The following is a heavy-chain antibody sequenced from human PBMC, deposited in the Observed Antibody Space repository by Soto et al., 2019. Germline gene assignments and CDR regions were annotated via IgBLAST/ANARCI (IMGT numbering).Heavy chain of an antibody. D-gene: IGHD6-13*01. CDR2: ISSSGSTI. CDR3: ARDSSSFGRQQLVTDRFDY. Sequence: QPGGSLRLSCAASGFTFSSYAMNWVRQARGRGLEWVSYISSSGSTIYYADSVKVRFTISRDNAKNSLYLQMNSLRAEDTAVYYCARDSSSFGRQQLVTDRFDYWGQGSLVTATS. V-gene: IGHV3-48*03. CDR1: GFTFSSYA. J-gene: IGHJ4*02.